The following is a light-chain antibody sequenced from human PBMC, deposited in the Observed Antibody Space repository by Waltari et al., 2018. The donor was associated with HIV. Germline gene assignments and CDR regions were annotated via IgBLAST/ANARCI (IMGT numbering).Light chain of an antibody. J-gene: IGLJ2*01. Sequence: QSVLTQSPSVSAAPGQKVTISCYGSSSDIGKNHVSWYQQFPGRAPKLLIYENEKRPSVIPGRFSGSKFGKSATLDITGLQTGDEALYFCATWDSSLRTVIYGGGTNLTVL. V-gene: IGLV1-51*02. CDR1: SSDIGKNH. CDR2: ENE. CDR3: ATWDSSLRTVI.